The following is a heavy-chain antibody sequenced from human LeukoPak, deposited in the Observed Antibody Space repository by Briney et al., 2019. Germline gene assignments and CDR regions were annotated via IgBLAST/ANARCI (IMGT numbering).Heavy chain of an antibody. CDR2: IYYSGGI. D-gene: IGHD3-22*01. Sequence: SETLSLTCTVSGGSISSSSYYWGWIRQPPGKGLEWIGCIYYSGGIYYNPSLKSRVTISVDTSKNQFSLKLSSVTAADTAVYYCACYYYDSSGYYYFDYWGQGTLVTVSS. V-gene: IGHV4-39*07. J-gene: IGHJ4*02. CDR1: GGSISSSSYY. CDR3: ACYYYDSSGYYYFDY.